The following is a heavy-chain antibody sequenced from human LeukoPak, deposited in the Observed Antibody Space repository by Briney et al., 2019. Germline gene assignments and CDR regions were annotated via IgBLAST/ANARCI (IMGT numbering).Heavy chain of an antibody. CDR1: GFTFSSYT. D-gene: IGHD3-9*01. V-gene: IGHV3-21*01. Sequence: PGGSLRLSCAASGFTFSSYTMNWVRQAPGKALEWVSSITSSSSYIYYADSAKGRFTISRDNAKNSLFLQMNSLRAEDTAVYYCARVLSGTLTFDHWGQGTLVAVSS. CDR3: ARVLSGTLTFDH. J-gene: IGHJ4*02. CDR2: ITSSSSYI.